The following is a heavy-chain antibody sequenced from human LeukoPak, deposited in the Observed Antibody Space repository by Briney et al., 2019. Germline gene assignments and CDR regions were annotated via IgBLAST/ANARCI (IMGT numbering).Heavy chain of an antibody. Sequence: GGSLRLSCAASGFTFSSYWMHWVRQAPGKGLVWVSRINGDGSSTSYADSVKGRFTISRDNAKNTLYLQMNSLRAEDTAVYYCARVQYYYDSRGGAFDIWGQGTMVTVSS. D-gene: IGHD3-22*01. J-gene: IGHJ3*02. V-gene: IGHV3-74*01. CDR2: INGDGSST. CDR3: ARVQYYYDSRGGAFDI. CDR1: GFTFSSYW.